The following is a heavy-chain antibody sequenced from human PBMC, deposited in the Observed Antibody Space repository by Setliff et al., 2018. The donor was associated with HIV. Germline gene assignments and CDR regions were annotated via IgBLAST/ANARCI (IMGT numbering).Heavy chain of an antibody. V-gene: IGHV4-4*07. D-gene: IGHD3-16*01. CDR2: IYATGST. CDR1: DGSVSNQY. Sequence: SETLSLTCIVSDGSVSNQYWSWIRQTAGKGLEWIGRIYATGSTNYNPSLKSRVTMSVDTSKNQFLLTLNSLTAADTAIYYCARGTSAASYWHFDLWGRGIMVTVS. J-gene: IGHJ2*01. CDR3: ARGTSAASYWHFDL.